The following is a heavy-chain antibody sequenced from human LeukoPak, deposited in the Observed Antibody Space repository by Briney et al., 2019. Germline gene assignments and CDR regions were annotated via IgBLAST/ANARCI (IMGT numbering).Heavy chain of an antibody. D-gene: IGHD3-22*01. CDR2: IDSSGGYM. J-gene: IGHJ4*02. Sequence: GGSLRLSCEASGFTFNTYSMNWARQAPGKGLEWVSSIDSSGGYMFYADSVKGRFIISRDNAKDSLYLQMNSLRVEDTAVYYCATNVWHYYDSSGYYSPHSDYWGQGTLVTVSS. CDR1: GFTFNTYS. CDR3: ATNVWHYYDSSGYYSPHSDY. V-gene: IGHV3-21*06.